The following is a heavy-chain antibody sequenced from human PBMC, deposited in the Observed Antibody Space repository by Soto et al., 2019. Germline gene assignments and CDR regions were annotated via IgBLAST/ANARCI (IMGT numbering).Heavy chain of an antibody. J-gene: IGHJ5*02. CDR2: INHSGST. D-gene: IGHD3-3*01. Sequence: SETLSLTCAVYGGSFSGYYWSWIRQPPGKGLEWIGEINHSGSTNYNPSLKSRVTISVDTSKNQFSLKLSSVTAADTAVYYCARERSIFGVVMGFDPWGQGTLVTVSS. CDR1: GGSFSGYY. V-gene: IGHV4-34*01. CDR3: ARERSIFGVVMGFDP.